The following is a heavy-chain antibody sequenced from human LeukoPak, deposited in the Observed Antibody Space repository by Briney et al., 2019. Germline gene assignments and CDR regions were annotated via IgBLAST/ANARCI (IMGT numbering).Heavy chain of an antibody. D-gene: IGHD1-26*01. CDR2: ISYDGSNK. V-gene: IGHV3-30-3*01. CDR1: GFTFSSYA. CDR3: ARDSGSRTFDY. J-gene: IGHJ4*02. Sequence: PGRSLRLSCATSGFTFSSYAMHWVRQAPGKGLEWVAAISYDGSNKYYADSVKGRFTISRDNSKNTLYLQMSSLRAEDTAVYYCARDSGSRTFDYWGQGTLVTVSS.